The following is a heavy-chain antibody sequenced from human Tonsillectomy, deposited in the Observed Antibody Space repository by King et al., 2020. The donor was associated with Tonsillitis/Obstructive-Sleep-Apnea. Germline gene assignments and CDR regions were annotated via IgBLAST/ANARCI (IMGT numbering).Heavy chain of an antibody. J-gene: IGHJ4*02. CDR1: GFTVSSNY. CDR3: AINPIFGWGQKYSFDY. V-gene: IGHV3-53*04. CDR2: IYSGGST. Sequence: VQLVESGGGLVQPGGSLRLSCAASGFTVSSNYMSWVRQAPGKGLEWVSVIYSGGSTYYADSVKGRFTISRHNSKNTLYLQMNSLRAEDTAVYYCAINPIFGWGQKYSFDYWGKGTLVTVSS. D-gene: IGHD3-3*01.